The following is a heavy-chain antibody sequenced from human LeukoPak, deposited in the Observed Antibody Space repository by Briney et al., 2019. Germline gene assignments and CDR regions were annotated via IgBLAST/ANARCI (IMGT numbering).Heavy chain of an antibody. CDR3: ARKKYDILTGFQDDAFDI. Sequence: SETLSLTCTVSGGSISSYYWGWIRQPPGKGLEWIGSIYYSGSTYYNPSLKSRVTISVDTSKNQFSLKLSSVTAADTAVYYCARKKYDILTGFQDDAFDIWGQGTMVTVSS. CDR1: GGSISSYY. D-gene: IGHD3-9*01. V-gene: IGHV4-39*07. J-gene: IGHJ3*02. CDR2: IYYSGST.